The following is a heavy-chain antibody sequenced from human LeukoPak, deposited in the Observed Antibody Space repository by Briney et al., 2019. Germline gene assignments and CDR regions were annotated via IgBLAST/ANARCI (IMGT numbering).Heavy chain of an antibody. CDR2: ISGSGAST. CDR3: AKGSYYDSSGSFYFDY. CDR1: GFTFSSFA. Sequence: PGGSLRLSCAASGFTFSSFAMSWVRQAPGKGLEWVSGISGSGASTYYADSVKGRFTISRDNSKNTLYVQVNSLGTEDTAAYYCAKGSYYDSSGSFYFDYWGQGTLVTVSS. D-gene: IGHD3-22*01. J-gene: IGHJ4*02. V-gene: IGHV3-23*01.